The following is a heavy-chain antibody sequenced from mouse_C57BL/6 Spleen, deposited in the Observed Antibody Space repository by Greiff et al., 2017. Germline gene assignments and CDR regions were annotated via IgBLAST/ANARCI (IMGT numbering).Heavy chain of an antibody. CDR3: ARRNWAYWYFDV. CDR1: VYTFTSYW. D-gene: IGHD4-1*01. CDR2: IDPSDSET. Sequence: QVQLQQPGAELVRPGSSVKLSCKASVYTFTSYWMHWVKQRPIQGLEWIGNIDPSDSETHYNQKFKDKATLTVDKSSSTAYMQLSSLTSEDSAVYYCARRNWAYWYFDVWGTGTTVTVSS. J-gene: IGHJ1*03. V-gene: IGHV1-52*01.